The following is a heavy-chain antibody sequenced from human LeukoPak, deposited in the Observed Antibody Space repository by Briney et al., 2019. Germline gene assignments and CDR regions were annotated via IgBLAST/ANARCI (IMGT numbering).Heavy chain of an antibody. D-gene: IGHD1-1*01. CDR3: AKKRVITTPDAIDWYFDL. CDR2: ITGGAADST. CDR1: GFIFSSYA. Sequence: PGGSLRLSCAASGFIFSSYAMSWVRQAPGKGLEWVSAITGGAADSTYYADSVKGRFTISRDNSRNTLFLQMSSLRAEDTALYYCAKKRVITTPDAIDWYFDLWGRGTLVTVSS. V-gene: IGHV3-23*01. J-gene: IGHJ2*01.